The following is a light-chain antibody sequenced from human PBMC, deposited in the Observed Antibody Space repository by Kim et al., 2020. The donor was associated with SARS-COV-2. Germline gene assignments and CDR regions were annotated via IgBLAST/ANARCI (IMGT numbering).Light chain of an antibody. CDR1: SSDVGGYNY. Sequence: QSALTQPASASGSLGQSVTISCTGTSSDVGGYNYVSWYQQYPGKAPKVMIYEVNKRPSGVPDRFSGSKSGNTASLTVSGLQAEDEADYYCSSYAGTNKLFGGGTKLTVL. J-gene: IGLJ2*01. CDR2: EVN. CDR3: SSYAGTNKL. V-gene: IGLV2-8*01.